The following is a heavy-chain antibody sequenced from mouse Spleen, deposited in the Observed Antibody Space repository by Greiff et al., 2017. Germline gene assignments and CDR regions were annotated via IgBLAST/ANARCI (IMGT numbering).Heavy chain of an antibody. Sequence: EVQLQQSGPELVKPGASVKISCKASGYSFTGYFMNWVKQSHGKSLEWIGRINPYNGDTFYNQKFKDRATLTVDKSSSTAHMELLSLTSEDSAVYYCGRFPLYCYGSVYGGYYAMDHWGQGTSVTVSS. J-gene: IGHJ4*01. CDR2: INPYNGDT. D-gene: IGHD1-1*01. CDR1: GYSFTGYF. CDR3: GRFPLYCYGSVYGGYYAMDH. V-gene: IGHV1-37*01.